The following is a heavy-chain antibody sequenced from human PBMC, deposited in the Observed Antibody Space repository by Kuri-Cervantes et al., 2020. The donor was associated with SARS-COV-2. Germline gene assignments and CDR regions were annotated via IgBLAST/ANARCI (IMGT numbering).Heavy chain of an antibody. CDR1: GFTFSSYS. D-gene: IGHD7-27*01. CDR2: IRYDGSNK. CDR3: ATGGWGFFGNAFDI. V-gene: IGHV3-30*02. J-gene: IGHJ3*02. Sequence: GESLKISCAASGFTFSSYSMNWVRQAPGKGLEWVAFIRYDGSNKYDADSVKGRFTISRDNSKNMLYLQMNSLGAEDTAVYYCATGGWGFFGNAFDIWGQGTMVTVSS.